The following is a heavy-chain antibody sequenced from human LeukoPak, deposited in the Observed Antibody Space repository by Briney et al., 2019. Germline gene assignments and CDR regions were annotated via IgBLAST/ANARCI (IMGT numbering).Heavy chain of an antibody. CDR2: IIPIFGTA. CDR3: ARDNEMATINWYFDL. CDR1: GGTFSSYA. J-gene: IGHJ2*01. D-gene: IGHD5-24*01. Sequence: ASVKVSCKASGGTFSSYAISWVRQAPGQGLEWMGGIIPIFGTANYAQKFQGRVTITADESTSTAYMELSSLRSEDTAVYYCARDNEMATINWYFDLWGRGTLVTVSS. V-gene: IGHV1-69*13.